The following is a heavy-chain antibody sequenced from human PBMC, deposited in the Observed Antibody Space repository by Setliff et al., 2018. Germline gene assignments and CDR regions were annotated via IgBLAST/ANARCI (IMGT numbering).Heavy chain of an antibody. CDR3: ARVITMIVVVGG. Sequence: PSETLSLTCTVSGGSISSGSYYWSWIRQPAGKGLEWIGHIYTSGSTNYNPSLKSRVTISVDTSKNQFSLKLSSVTAADTAVYYCARVITMIVVVGGWGQGTTVTVSS. V-gene: IGHV4-61*09. CDR1: GGSISSGSYY. CDR2: IYTSGST. D-gene: IGHD3-22*01. J-gene: IGHJ6*02.